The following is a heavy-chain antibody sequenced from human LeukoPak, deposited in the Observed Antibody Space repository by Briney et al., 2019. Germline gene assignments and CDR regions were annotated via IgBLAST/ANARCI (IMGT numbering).Heavy chain of an antibody. D-gene: IGHD6-13*01. V-gene: IGHV4-31*03. CDR3: ARDRGSSWYGTFDY. J-gene: IGHJ4*02. Sequence: SETLSLTCTVSGGSISSGGYYWSWIRQHPGKGLEWIGYIYYSGCTYYNPSLKSRVTISVDTSKNQFSLKLSSVTAADTAVYYCARDRGSSWYGTFDYWGQGTLVTVSS. CDR1: GGSISSGGYY. CDR2: IYYSGCT.